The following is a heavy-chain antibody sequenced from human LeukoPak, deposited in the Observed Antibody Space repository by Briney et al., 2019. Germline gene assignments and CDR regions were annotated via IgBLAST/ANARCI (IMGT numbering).Heavy chain of an antibody. J-gene: IGHJ4*02. CDR2: IYYSGST. V-gene: IGHV4-39*01. Sequence: SETLSLTCTVSGGSISSSSYYWGWIRQPPGKGLEWIGSIYYSGSTYYNPSLKSRVTISVDTSKNQFSLKLSSVTAADTAVYYCARGVRLLFQFDYWGQGTLVTVSS. CDR3: ARGVRLLFQFDY. CDR1: GGSISSSSYY. D-gene: IGHD2-21*02.